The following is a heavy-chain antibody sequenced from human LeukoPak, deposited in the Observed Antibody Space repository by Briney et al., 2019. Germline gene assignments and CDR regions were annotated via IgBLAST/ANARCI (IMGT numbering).Heavy chain of an antibody. CDR2: SYYSGST. Sequence: PSQPLSLTCTVSGGSLSSCGYYGSWIRQHPGEGLEWIGYSYYSGSTYYNPSLKSRVTISGDTSKNQFSLKLSSVTAADTAVYYCAREPTRYGGSQGYYYMDVWGKGTTVTVSS. D-gene: IGHD4-23*01. CDR1: GGSLSSCGYY. CDR3: AREPTRYGGSQGYYYMDV. J-gene: IGHJ6*03. V-gene: IGHV4-31*03.